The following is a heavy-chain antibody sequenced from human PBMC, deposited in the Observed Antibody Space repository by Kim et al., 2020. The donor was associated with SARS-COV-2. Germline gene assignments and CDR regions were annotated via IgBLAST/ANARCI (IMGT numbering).Heavy chain of an antibody. J-gene: IGHJ3*02. D-gene: IGHD4-17*01. V-gene: IGHV4-39*07. CDR3: ARGGYGDYEGSDAFDI. Sequence: SLKSRVTISVDTSKNQFSLKLSSVTAADTAVYYCARGGYGDYEGSDAFDIWGQGTMVTVSS.